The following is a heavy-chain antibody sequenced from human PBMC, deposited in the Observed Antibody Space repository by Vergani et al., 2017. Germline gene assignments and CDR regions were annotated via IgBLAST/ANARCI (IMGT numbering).Heavy chain of an antibody. J-gene: IGHJ3*02. D-gene: IGHD3-9*01. CDR2: INPNSGGT. CDR3: ARPRLRYFDWLLTRDDAFDI. CDR1: GGTFSGYY. V-gene: IGHV1-2*02. Sequence: QVQLVQSGAEVKKPGSSVKVSCKASGGTFSGYYMHWVRQAPGQGLEWMGWINPNSGGTNYAQKFQGRVTMTRDTSISTAYMELSRLRSDDTAVYYCARPRLRYFDWLLTRDDAFDIWGQGTMVTVSS.